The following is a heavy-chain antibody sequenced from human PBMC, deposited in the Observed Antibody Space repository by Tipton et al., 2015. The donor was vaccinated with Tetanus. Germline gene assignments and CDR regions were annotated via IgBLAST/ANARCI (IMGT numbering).Heavy chain of an antibody. J-gene: IGHJ4*02. CDR3: ASGSTLDF. CDR2: ISIRSSYK. CDR1: GFAFSSCT. Sequence: SLRLSCAASGFAFSSCTLNWVRQAPGKGLEWVSSISIRSSYKYYADSVKGRFTISRDDAKNSVYLQMNSLRAGDTAVYYCASGSTLDFWGQGTLVTVSS. D-gene: IGHD6-25*01. V-gene: IGHV3-21*01.